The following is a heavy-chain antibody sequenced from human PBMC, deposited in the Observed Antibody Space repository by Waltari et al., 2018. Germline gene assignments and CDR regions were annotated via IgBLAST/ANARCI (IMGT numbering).Heavy chain of an antibody. D-gene: IGHD1-26*01. CDR2: IYSGGRT. Sequence: EVQLVESGGGLVQPGGSLTLSCAASGVTVSNNYMAWVRQPPGKGLEWVSIIYSGGRTYYADSVKGRFTISRDSSKNTVFLQMNSLRPEDTAVYYCARDSGPWGGQGTLVTVSS. J-gene: IGHJ4*02. V-gene: IGHV3-53*04. CDR1: GVTVSNNY. CDR3: ARDSGPW.